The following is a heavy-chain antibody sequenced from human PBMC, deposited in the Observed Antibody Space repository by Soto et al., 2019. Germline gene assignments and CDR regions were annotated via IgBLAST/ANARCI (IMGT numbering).Heavy chain of an antibody. D-gene: IGHD3-3*01. CDR3: TRLRYDFWSGYYEESYYYGMDV. V-gene: IGHV3-73*01. CDR1: GVTFSGSA. Sequence: XGSLRLSCAAAGVTFSGSAMHWVRQASGKGLDWVGRIRSKANSYATAYAASVKGRFTISRDDSKNTAYLQMNSLKTEDTAVYYCTRLRYDFWSGYYEESYYYGMDVWGQGTTVTVSS. CDR2: IRSKANSYAT. J-gene: IGHJ6*02.